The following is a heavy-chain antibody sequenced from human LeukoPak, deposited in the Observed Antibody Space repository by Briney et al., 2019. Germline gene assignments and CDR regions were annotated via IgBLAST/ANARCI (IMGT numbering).Heavy chain of an antibody. Sequence: GGSLRLSCAASGFTFSSCAMTWVRQAPAKGLEWVSAISGSGGSTYYADSVKGRFTISRDNSKNTLYLQMNNLRPEDTAVYYCAKSVHSGNYYNTDCWGQGAPVTVSS. J-gene: IGHJ4*02. V-gene: IGHV3-23*01. CDR2: ISGSGGST. CDR3: AKSVHSGNYYNTDC. D-gene: IGHD3-10*01. CDR1: GFTFSSCA.